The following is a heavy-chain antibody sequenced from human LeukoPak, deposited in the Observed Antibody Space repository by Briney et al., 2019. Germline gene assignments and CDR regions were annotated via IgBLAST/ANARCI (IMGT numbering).Heavy chain of an antibody. CDR3: ARGFPDFWSGYYTDY. D-gene: IGHD3-3*01. Sequence: SETLSLTCTVSGGPISSSSYYWGWIRQPPGKGLEWIGSIYYSGSTYYNPSLKSRVTISVDTSKNQFSLKLSSVTAADTAVYYCARGFPDFWSGYYTDYWGQGTLVTVSS. CDR2: IYYSGST. J-gene: IGHJ4*02. V-gene: IGHV4-39*07. CDR1: GGPISSSSYY.